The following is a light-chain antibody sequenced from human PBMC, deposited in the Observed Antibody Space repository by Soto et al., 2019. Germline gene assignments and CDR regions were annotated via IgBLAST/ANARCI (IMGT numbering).Light chain of an antibody. Sequence: QSALTQPASVSVSPGQSITLSCTGSSSDVGSSNYVSWYQQLPGKAPKLIIFDVNNRPSGVSDRFSGSKSDNTASLTISGPQAEDEADYYCSSYTTLNTVIFGGGTKLTVL. V-gene: IGLV2-14*03. CDR1: SSDVGSSNY. J-gene: IGLJ2*01. CDR3: SSYTTLNTVI. CDR2: DVN.